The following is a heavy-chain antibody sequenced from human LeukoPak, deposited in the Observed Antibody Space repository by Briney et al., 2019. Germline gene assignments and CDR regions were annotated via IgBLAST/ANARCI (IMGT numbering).Heavy chain of an antibody. CDR3: ARHSVVTDFDY. CDR2: IYYSGST. Sequence: SETLSLTCTVSGGSISSSSYYWGWIRQPPGKGLEWIGSIYYSGSTYYNPSLKSRVTISVDTSKNQFSLKLSSVTAADTAVYYCARHSVVTDFDYWGQGTLVTVSS. CDR1: GGSISSSSYY. D-gene: IGHD4-23*01. J-gene: IGHJ4*02. V-gene: IGHV4-39*01.